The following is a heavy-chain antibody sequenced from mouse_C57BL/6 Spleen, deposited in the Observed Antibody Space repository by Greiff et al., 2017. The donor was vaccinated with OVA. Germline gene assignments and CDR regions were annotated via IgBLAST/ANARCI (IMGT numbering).Heavy chain of an antibody. D-gene: IGHD1-1*01. J-gene: IGHJ4*01. Sequence: EVQLVESGGGLVKPGGSLKLSCAASGFTFSSYAMSWVRQTPEKRLEWVATISDGGSYTYYPDNVKGRFTISRDNAKNNLYLQMSHLKSEDTAMYYCARDGRGSSYGDAMDYWGQGTSVTVSS. CDR3: ARDGRGSSYGDAMDY. V-gene: IGHV5-4*01. CDR1: GFTFSSYA. CDR2: ISDGGSYT.